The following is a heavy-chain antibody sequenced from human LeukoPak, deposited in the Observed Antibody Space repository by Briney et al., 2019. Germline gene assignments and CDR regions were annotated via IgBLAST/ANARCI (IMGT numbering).Heavy chain of an antibody. Sequence: PSETLSLTCTVSGGSMSSCYWNWVRQPPGKGLEWIGNIYSSGSTDYNPSLKSRVTISLDTSKFQFSLRLNSVTAADTAVYYCARADPNASGYFYRFNWFDPWGQGTLVTVSS. CDR3: ARADPNASGYFYRFNWFDP. D-gene: IGHD3-10*01. J-gene: IGHJ5*02. CDR2: IYSSGST. V-gene: IGHV4-59*01. CDR1: GGSMSSCY.